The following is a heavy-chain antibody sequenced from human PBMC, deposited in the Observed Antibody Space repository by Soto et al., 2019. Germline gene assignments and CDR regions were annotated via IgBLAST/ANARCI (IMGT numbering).Heavy chain of an antibody. J-gene: IGHJ6*02. CDR2: MSYDGTKE. CDR1: GFIFNTYG. V-gene: IGHV3-30*18. CDR3: AKDRVLYFYYYGMDV. Sequence: QVQLVESGGGVVQPGRSLRLSCAASGFIFNTYGMHWVRQAPGKGLEWLAVMSYDGTKESYADSVKGRCTISRDNSKNTLFLQMNSLRVEDTAVYYCAKDRVLYFYYYGMDVWGQGTTVTVSS.